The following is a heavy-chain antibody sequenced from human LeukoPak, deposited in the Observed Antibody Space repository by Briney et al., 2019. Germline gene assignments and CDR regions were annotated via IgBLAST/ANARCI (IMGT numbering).Heavy chain of an antibody. D-gene: IGHD3-22*01. CDR2: IYSGGST. V-gene: IGHV3-66*01. CDR3: ARAGYYDSSGFDY. Sequence: GGSLRLSCAAYGFTVSSNYMSWVRQAPGKGLEWVSVIYSGGSTYYADSVKGRFTISRDNSKNTLYLQMNSLRAEDTAVYYCARAGYYDSSGFDYWGQGTLVTVSS. J-gene: IGHJ4*02. CDR1: GFTVSSNY.